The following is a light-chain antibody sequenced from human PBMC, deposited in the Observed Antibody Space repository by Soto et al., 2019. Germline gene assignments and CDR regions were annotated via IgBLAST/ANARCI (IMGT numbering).Light chain of an antibody. V-gene: IGLV3-21*02. CDR1: NIGSKS. CDR2: DDS. J-gene: IGLJ3*02. Sequence: SYELTQPPSVSVAPGQTARISCGGNNIGSKSVHWYQQKPGQAPVLVVYDDSDRPSGIPERFSGSNSGNTATLTMSRVEAGDVADYYCPVWDRIIDHPVFGGGTKLTVL. CDR3: PVWDRIIDHPV.